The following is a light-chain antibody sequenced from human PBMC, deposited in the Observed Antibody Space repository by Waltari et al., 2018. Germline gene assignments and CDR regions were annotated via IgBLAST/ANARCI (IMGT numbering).Light chain of an antibody. CDR2: GNT. V-gene: IGLV1-40*01. CDR1: SSNIGAGYA. Sequence: QSVLTQPPSVAGAPGQTATIACAGSSSNIGAGYAVTCYHQLPGTAPKLLIFGNTNRPSGVPDRFSGSKSGTTASLASTGLQAEDEAYYYCQSYDSGLSGSVFGGGTKVTVL. J-gene: IGLJ2*01. CDR3: QSYDSGLSGSV.